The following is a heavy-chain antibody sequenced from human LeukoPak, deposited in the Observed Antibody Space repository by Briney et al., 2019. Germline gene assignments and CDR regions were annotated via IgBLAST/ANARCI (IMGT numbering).Heavy chain of an antibody. CDR1: GGSIRSSYYY. V-gene: IGHV4-39*07. D-gene: IGHD3-16*01. J-gene: IGHJ3*02. CDR3: ARVGASVWHAFDI. CDR2: IYDSGST. Sequence: TSETLSLTCTVSGGSIRSSYYYWGWIRQPPGKGLEWIGSIYDSGSTYYNPSLKSRVTISVDTSKNQSSLKLSSVTAADTAVYYCARVGASVWHAFDIWGQGTMVTVSS.